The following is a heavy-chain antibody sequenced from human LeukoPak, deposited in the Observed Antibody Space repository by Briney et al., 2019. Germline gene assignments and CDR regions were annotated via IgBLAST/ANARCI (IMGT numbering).Heavy chain of an antibody. CDR1: GGSISSYY. Sequence: PSETLSLTCTVSGGSISSYYWSWIRQPPGKGLEWIGYIYYSGSTNYNPSLKSRVTISVDTSKNQFSLKLSSVTAADTAVYYCASHSSGYYNWFDPWGQGTLVTVSS. V-gene: IGHV4-59*08. D-gene: IGHD3-22*01. J-gene: IGHJ5*02. CDR2: IYYSGST. CDR3: ASHSSGYYNWFDP.